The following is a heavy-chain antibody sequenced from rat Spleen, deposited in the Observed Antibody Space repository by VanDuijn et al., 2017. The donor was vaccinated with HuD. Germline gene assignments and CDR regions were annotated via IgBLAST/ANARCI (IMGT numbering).Heavy chain of an antibody. D-gene: IGHD1-11*01. CDR3: ARQGYGDY. V-gene: IGHV5-29*01. CDR2: ISYDGSST. CDR1: GFTFSDYY. Sequence: EVQLVESDGGLVQPGRSLKLSCAASGFTFSDYYMAWVRQAPTKGLEWVATISYDGSSTYYRDSVKGRFTISRDNAKSTLYLQMDSLRSEDTATYYCARQGYGDYWGQGVMVTVSS. J-gene: IGHJ2*01.